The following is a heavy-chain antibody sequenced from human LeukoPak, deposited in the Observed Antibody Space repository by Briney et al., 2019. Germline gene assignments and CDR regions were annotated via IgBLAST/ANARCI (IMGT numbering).Heavy chain of an antibody. V-gene: IGHV1-69*13. CDR2: IIPIFGTA. J-gene: IGHJ4*02. CDR1: GGTFSSYA. Sequence: SVKVSCKASGGTFSSYAISWVRQAPGQGLEWMGGIIPIFGTANYAQKFQGRVTITADESTSTAYMELSSLRSEDTAVYYCARATVVTPGNFDFWGQGTLVTVSS. D-gene: IGHD4-23*01. CDR3: ARATVVTPGNFDF.